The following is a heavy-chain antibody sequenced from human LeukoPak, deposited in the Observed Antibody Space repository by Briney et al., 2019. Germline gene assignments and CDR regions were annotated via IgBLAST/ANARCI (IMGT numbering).Heavy chain of an antibody. CDR1: GYTFTSYD. D-gene: IGHD3-22*01. V-gene: IGHV1-8*03. J-gene: IGHJ6*03. CDR2: MNPNSGNT. CDR3: ARGRYDSSGYHLGGYYYYMDV. Sequence: ASVKVSCKASGYTFTSYDINWVRQATGQGLEWMGWMNPNSGNTGYAQKFQGRVTITRNTSISTAYMELSSLRSDDTAVYYCARGRYDSSGYHLGGYYYYMDVWGKGTTVTVSS.